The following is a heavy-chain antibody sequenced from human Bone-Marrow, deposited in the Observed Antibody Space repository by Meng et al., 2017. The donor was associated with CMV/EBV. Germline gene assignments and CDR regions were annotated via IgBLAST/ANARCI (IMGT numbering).Heavy chain of an antibody. CDR2: INHSGST. CDR1: GGSFSGYY. CDR3: ARGYCSSTSCPDAFDI. Sequence: SETLSLTCAVYGGSFSGYYWSWIRQPPGKGLEWIGEINHSGSTNYNPSLKSRVTISVDTSKNQFSLKLSSVTAADTAVYYCARGYCSSTSCPDAFDIWGQGTMVTV. J-gene: IGHJ3*02. D-gene: IGHD2-2*01. V-gene: IGHV4-34*01.